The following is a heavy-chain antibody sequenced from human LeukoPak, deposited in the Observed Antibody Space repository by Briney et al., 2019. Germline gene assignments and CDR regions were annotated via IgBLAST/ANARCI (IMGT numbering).Heavy chain of an antibody. CDR3: ARELGGIAAAGMNAFDI. V-gene: IGHV3-30-3*01. D-gene: IGHD6-13*01. CDR2: ISYDGSNK. J-gene: IGHJ3*02. CDR1: GFTFSSYA. Sequence: GGSLRLSCAASGFTFSSYAMHWVRQAPGKGLEWVAVISYDGSNKYYADSVKGRFTISRDNAKNSLYLQMNSLRAEDTAVYYCARELGGIAAAGMNAFDIWGQGTMVTVSS.